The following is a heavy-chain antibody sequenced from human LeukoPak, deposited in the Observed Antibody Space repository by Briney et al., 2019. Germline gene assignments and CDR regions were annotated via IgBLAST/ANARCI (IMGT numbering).Heavy chain of an antibody. CDR1: GFTFSSYW. Sequence: GGSLRLSCAASGFTFSSYWMHWVRQGPGKGLVWVSRINPDGSGTSHADSVKGRFTISRDNAKNTLYLQMNSLRAEDTAVYYCARDGSHFWSGEIAFDIWGQGTMVTVSS. D-gene: IGHD3-3*02. V-gene: IGHV3-74*01. CDR3: ARDGSHFWSGEIAFDI. J-gene: IGHJ3*02. CDR2: INPDGSGT.